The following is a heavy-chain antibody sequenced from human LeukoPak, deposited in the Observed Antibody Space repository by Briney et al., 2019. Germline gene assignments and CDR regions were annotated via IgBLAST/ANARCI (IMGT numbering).Heavy chain of an antibody. Sequence: SETLSLTCAVYGGSFSGYYWSWIRQPPGKGLEWIGEINHSGSTNYNPSLKSRVTISVDTSKNQFSLKLSSVTAADTAVYYCVCVRGYSGYGSRRWFDPWGQGTLVTVSS. D-gene: IGHD5-12*01. J-gene: IGHJ5*02. CDR1: GGSFSGYY. CDR3: VCVRGYSGYGSRRWFDP. CDR2: INHSGST. V-gene: IGHV4-34*01.